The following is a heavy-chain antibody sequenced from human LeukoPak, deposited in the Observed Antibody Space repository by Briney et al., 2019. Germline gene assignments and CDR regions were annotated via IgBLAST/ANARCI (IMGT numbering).Heavy chain of an antibody. V-gene: IGHV4-39*01. CDR1: GGSISSSSYY. CDR3: ARHSTTTVTNNWFDP. J-gene: IGHJ5*02. Sequence: SETLSLTCTVSGGSISSSSYYWGWIRQPPGKGLEWIGSIYYSGSTYYNPSLKSRVTISVDTSKNQFSLKLSSVTAADTAVYYCARHSTTTVTNNWFDPWGQGTLVTVSS. CDR2: IYYSGST. D-gene: IGHD4-17*01.